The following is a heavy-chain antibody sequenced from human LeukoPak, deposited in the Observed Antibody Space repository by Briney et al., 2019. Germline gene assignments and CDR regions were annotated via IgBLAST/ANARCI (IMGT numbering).Heavy chain of an antibody. J-gene: IGHJ4*02. D-gene: IGHD2-2*01. CDR1: GGSFSGYY. CDR2: INHSGST. Sequence: PSETLSLTCAVYGGSFSGYYWSWIRQPPGKGLEWIGEINHSGSTNYNPSLKSRVTISVDTSKNQFSLKLSSVTAADTAVYYCARVPLGYCSSTSCYAIDYWGQGTLVTVSS. V-gene: IGHV4-34*01. CDR3: ARVPLGYCSSTSCYAIDY.